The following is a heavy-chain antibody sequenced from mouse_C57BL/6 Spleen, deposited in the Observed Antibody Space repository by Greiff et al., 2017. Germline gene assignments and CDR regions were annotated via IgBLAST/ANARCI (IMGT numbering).Heavy chain of an antibody. CDR2: ISSGGSYT. D-gene: IGHD2-1*01. J-gene: IGHJ2*01. CDR3: AREDYGNFHFDY. Sequence: EVQVVESGGDLVKPGGSLKLSCAASGFTFSSYGMSWVRQTPDKRLEWVATISSGGSYTYYPDSVKGRFTISRDNAKNTLYLQMSSLKSEDTAMYYCAREDYGNFHFDYWGQGTTLTVSS. CDR1: GFTFSSYG. V-gene: IGHV5-6*01.